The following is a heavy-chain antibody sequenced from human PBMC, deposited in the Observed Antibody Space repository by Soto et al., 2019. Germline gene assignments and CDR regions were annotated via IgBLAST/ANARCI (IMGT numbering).Heavy chain of an antibody. CDR3: AREVVDTITYDY. Sequence: EVQLVESGGGLVQPGGSLRLSCAASGFTFSSYWMSWARQAPGKGLEWVANIKRDGRETYYLDSVKGRFTISRDNAKNSLYLQMNSLGVEDTAVYYCAREVVDTITYDYWGQGTMVTVSS. V-gene: IGHV3-7*05. CDR2: IKRDGRET. J-gene: IGHJ4*02. D-gene: IGHD5-12*01. CDR1: GFTFSSYW.